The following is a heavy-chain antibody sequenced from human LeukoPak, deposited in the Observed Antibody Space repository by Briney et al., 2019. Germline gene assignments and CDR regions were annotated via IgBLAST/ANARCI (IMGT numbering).Heavy chain of an antibody. J-gene: IGHJ5*02. D-gene: IGHD2-15*01. CDR1: GGTFSSYA. CDR2: IIPIFGTA. Sequence: SVKVSCKASGGTFSSYAISWVRQAPGQGLEWIGRIIPIFGTANYAHKFQGSVTITPAESTSTAYMELCSLRSEDTAVYYCAIDLITLSVAVTLLSPFDPWGQGTLVTVSS. CDR3: AIDLITLSVAVTLLSPFDP. V-gene: IGHV1-69*13.